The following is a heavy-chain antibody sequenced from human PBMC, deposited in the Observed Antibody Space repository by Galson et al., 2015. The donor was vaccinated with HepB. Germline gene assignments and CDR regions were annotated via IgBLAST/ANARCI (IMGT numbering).Heavy chain of an antibody. CDR1: GFTFSSYA. CDR3: ARDHSPYCSSTSCFPEYFQH. J-gene: IGHJ1*01. CDR2: IYSGGST. V-gene: IGHV3-53*01. Sequence: SLRLSCAASGFTFSSYAMSWVRQAPGKGLEWVSVIYSGGSTYYADSVKGRFTISRDNSKNTLYLQMNSLRAEDTAVYYCARDHSPYCSSTSCFPEYFQHWGQGTLVTVSS. D-gene: IGHD2-2*01.